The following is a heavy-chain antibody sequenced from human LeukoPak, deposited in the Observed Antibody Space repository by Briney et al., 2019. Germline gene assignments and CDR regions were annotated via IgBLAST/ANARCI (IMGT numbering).Heavy chain of an antibody. J-gene: IGHJ3*02. D-gene: IGHD4-17*01. CDR1: GGSISSYY. Sequence: SETLSLTCTVSGGSISSYYWSWIRQPPGKGLEWIGYIYYSGSTNYNPSLKSRVTISVDTYKNHFSLQLSSVTAADTAVYYCARDLDYAGAFDIWGQGTMVTVSS. V-gene: IGHV4-59*01. CDR3: ARDLDYAGAFDI. CDR2: IYYSGST.